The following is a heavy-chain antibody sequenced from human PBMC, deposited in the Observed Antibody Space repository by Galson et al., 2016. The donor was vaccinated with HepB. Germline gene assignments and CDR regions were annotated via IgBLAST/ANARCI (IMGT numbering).Heavy chain of an antibody. D-gene: IGHD3-16*01. V-gene: IGHV4-59*01. CDR3: VRGYYDYAWGSYYDA. CDR2: IYYSGST. CDR1: GGSISDYH. J-gene: IGHJ5*02. Sequence: ETLSLTCSVSGGSISDYHWSWIRQPPGKGLEWIGYIYYSGSTSYNPSLKSRVIISIETSKYQFSLKLTSVTAADTALYYCVRGYYDYAWGSYYDAWGQGTLVTVSS.